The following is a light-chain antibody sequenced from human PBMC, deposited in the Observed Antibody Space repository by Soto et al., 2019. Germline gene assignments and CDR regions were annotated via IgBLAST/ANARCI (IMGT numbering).Light chain of an antibody. Sequence: EIVLTQSPGTLSLSPGERATLSCRASQSVGSNSLAWYQQKFGQAPRLLIYGASSRATGIPDRFSGSGSGTDFTLTLSRLEPEDFAVYYCQQYGRSPRTFGQGTKVEIK. CDR1: QSVGSNS. CDR2: GAS. V-gene: IGKV3-20*01. CDR3: QQYGRSPRT. J-gene: IGKJ1*01.